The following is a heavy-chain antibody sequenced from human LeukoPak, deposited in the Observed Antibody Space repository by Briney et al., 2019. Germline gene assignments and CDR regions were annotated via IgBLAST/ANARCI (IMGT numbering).Heavy chain of an antibody. V-gene: IGHV3-21*01. CDR3: AMRRHCGGDCYGFDY. Sequence: GGSLRLSCAASGFTFSSYSMNWVRQAPGQGLEWVSSISISSSYIYYADSVKGRFTISRDNANNSLYLQMNSLRAEDTAVYYCAMRRHCGGDCYGFDYWGQGTLVTVSS. CDR1: GFTFSSYS. CDR2: ISISSSYI. J-gene: IGHJ4*02. D-gene: IGHD2-21*01.